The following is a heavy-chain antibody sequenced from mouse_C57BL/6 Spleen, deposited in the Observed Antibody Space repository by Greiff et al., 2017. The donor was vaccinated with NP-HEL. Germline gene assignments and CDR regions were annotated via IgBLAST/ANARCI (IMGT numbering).Heavy chain of an antibody. Sequence: EVKLVESGGDLVKPGGSLKLSCAASGFTFSSYGMSWVRQTPDKRLEWVATISSGGSYTYYPDSVKGRFTISRDNAKNTLYLQMSSLKSEDTSMYYCARHMVTTGYYFDYWGQGTTLTVSS. D-gene: IGHD2-2*01. V-gene: IGHV5-6*01. CDR2: ISSGGSYT. CDR3: ARHMVTTGYYFDY. J-gene: IGHJ2*01. CDR1: GFTFSSYG.